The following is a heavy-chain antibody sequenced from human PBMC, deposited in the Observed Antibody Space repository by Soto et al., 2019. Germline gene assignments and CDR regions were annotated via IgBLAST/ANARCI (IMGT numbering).Heavy chain of an antibody. CDR3: ARAVKGGGNTQYYFDY. V-gene: IGHV1-69*04. CDR1: GGTFSNYA. CDR2: IIPILDIA. D-gene: IGHD2-15*01. J-gene: IGHJ4*02. Sequence: QVQLVQSGAEVKKPGSSVKVSCQASGGTFSNYAINWVRQAPGQGLEWMGRIIPILDIANYAQKFRGRVTITADKSTSTASMELSSLRSDDTAVYYCARAVKGGGNTQYYFDYWGKGTLVAVSS.